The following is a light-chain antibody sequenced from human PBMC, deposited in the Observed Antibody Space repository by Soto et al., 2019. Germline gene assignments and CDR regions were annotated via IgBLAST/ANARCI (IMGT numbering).Light chain of an antibody. V-gene: IGKV1-5*01. CDR1: QSISSW. J-gene: IGKJ4*01. Sequence: DIQMTRSPSTLSASVGDSVTITCRASQSISSWLAWYQQKLGRAPRLLIYDASSLESGVPSRFSGSGYGTEFTLTISSLQPDDFATYYCQQYNTYSSLTFGGGSKV. CDR2: DAS. CDR3: QQYNTYSSLT.